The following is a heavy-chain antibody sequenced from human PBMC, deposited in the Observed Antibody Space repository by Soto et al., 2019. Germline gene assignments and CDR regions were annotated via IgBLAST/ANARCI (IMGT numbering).Heavy chain of an antibody. J-gene: IGHJ6*02. Sequence: GGSLRLSCAASGFTFDDYAMHWVRQAPGKGLEWVSLISWDGGSTYYADSVKGRFTISRDNSKNSLYLQMNSLRAEDTALYYCANDRTEGDGSGYCSGGSCTEGSMDVWGQGTTVTVSS. CDR1: GFTFDDYA. V-gene: IGHV3-43D*03. CDR3: ANDRTEGDGSGYCSGGSCTEGSMDV. CDR2: ISWDGGST. D-gene: IGHD2-15*01.